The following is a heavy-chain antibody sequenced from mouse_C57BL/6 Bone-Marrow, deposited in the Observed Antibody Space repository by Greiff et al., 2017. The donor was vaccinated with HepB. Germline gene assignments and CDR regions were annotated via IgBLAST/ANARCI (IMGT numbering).Heavy chain of an antibody. V-gene: IGHV1-26*01. J-gene: IGHJ1*03. CDR1: GYTFTDYY. Sequence: VQLQQSGPELVKPGASVKISCKASGYTFTDYYMNWVKQSHGKSLEWIGDINPNNGGTSYNQKFKGKATLTVDKSSSTAYMELRSLTSEDSAVYYCARRYYGSSDVCYWYFDVWGTGTTVTVSS. CDR2: INPNNGGT. CDR3: ARRYYGSSDVCYWYFDV. D-gene: IGHD1-1*01.